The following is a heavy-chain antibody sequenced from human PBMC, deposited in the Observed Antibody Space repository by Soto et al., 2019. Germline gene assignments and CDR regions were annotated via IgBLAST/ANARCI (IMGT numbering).Heavy chain of an antibody. V-gene: IGHV4-38-2*01. CDR1: GYSISSGYY. J-gene: IGHJ4*02. Sequence: PSETLSLTCAVSGYSISSGYYWGWIRQPPGKGLEWIGSIYHSGSTYYNPSVKSRVTISVDTSKNQFSLKLSSVTAADTAVYYCARLGTTVTNFDYWGQGTLVTVSS. CDR3: ARLGTTVTNFDY. D-gene: IGHD4-17*01. CDR2: IYHSGST.